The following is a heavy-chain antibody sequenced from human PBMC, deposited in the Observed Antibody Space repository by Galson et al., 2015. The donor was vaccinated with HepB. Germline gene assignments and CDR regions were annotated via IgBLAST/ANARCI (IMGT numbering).Heavy chain of an antibody. J-gene: IGHJ5*01. V-gene: IGHV3-21*01. D-gene: IGHD3-22*01. CDR3: ARDLRWRADDGAGYYNGFDS. CDR1: GFIFRSHN. CDR2: ITSSSDSI. Sequence: SLRLSCAASGFIFRSHNMNWVRQTPGKGLEWVSSITSSSDSIHYADSVKGRFTISRDNAKPSLYLQMNSLRAEDTAAYYCARDLRWRADDGAGYYNGFDSWGRGTLVTVSS.